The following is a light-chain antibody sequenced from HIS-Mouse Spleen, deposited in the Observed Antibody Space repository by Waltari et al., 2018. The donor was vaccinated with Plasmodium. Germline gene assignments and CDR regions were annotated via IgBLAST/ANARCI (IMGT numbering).Light chain of an antibody. CDR1: QSVSSSY. Sequence: TQSPGTLSLSPGERATLSCRASQSVSSSYLAWYQQKLSQAPRLLIYGASSRATGIPDRFSGSGSGTDFTLTISRLEPEDFAVYYCQQYGSSSYTFGQGTKLEIK. CDR3: QQYGSSSYT. J-gene: IGKJ2*01. CDR2: GAS. V-gene: IGKV3-20*01.